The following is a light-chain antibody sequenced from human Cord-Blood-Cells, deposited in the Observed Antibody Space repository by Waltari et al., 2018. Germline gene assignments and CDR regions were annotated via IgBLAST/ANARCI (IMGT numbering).Light chain of an antibody. CDR1: QSVSSSY. J-gene: IGKJ2*01. Sequence: TLSCRASQSVSSSYLAWYQQKPGQAPRLLIYGASSRATGIPDRFSGSGSGTDFTLTISRLEPEDFAVYYCQQYGSSPPYTFGQGTKLEIK. CDR3: QQYGSSPPYT. V-gene: IGKV3-20*01. CDR2: GAS.